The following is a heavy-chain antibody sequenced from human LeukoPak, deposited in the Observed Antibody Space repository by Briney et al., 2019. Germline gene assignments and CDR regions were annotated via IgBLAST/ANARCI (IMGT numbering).Heavy chain of an antibody. CDR3: ASTGVLNYDILPYYFDY. V-gene: IGHV4-30-4*01. Sequence: SQTLSLTCTVSGGSISSGDYYWSWIRQPPGKGLEWIGYIYYSGSTYYNPSLKRRVTISVDTSKNQFSLKLSSVTAADTAVYYCASTGVLNYDILPYYFDYWGQGTLVTVSS. D-gene: IGHD3-9*01. CDR1: GGSISSGDYY. J-gene: IGHJ4*02. CDR2: IYYSGST.